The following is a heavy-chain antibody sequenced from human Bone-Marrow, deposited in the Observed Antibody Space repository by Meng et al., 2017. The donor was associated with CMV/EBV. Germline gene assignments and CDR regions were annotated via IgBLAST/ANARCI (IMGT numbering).Heavy chain of an antibody. CDR2: ISGSGGST. CDR1: GFTFSSYA. Sequence: EVPLLVAGGGLGQPGGSLRLSFAASGFTFSSYAMRWVRQAPGKGLEWVSAISGSGGSTYYADSVKGRFTISRDNSKNTLYLQMNSLRAEDTAVYYCAVAGVGANWGQGTLVTVSS. J-gene: IGHJ4*02. CDR3: AVAGVGAN. D-gene: IGHD1-26*01. V-gene: IGHV3-23*01.